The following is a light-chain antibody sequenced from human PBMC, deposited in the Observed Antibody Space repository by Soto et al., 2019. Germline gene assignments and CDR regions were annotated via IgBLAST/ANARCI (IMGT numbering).Light chain of an antibody. J-gene: IGKJ2*01. CDR2: GVS. Sequence: VVMTQSPLSLPVTVGQPASISCRSSQSLVKSDGNTYLNWFQQMPGQSPRRLIYGVSNRASGVPDRFSGSGSGTDFTLTISRVEGEDVGIYYCLQGTHWHPTFCQGTKLEIK. CDR3: LQGTHWHPT. CDR1: QSLVKSDGNTY. V-gene: IGKV2-30*01.